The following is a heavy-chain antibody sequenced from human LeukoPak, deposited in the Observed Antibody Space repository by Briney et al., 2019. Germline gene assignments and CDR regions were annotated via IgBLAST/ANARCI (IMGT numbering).Heavy chain of an antibody. J-gene: IGHJ6*03. CDR2: IIPIFGTA. D-gene: IGHD2-15*01. Sequence: SVKVSCKASGGTFSSYAISWVRQAPGQGLEWMGGIIPIFGTANYAQKFQGRVTITADKSTSTAYMELSSLRSEDTAVYYCARGYCSGGTCYSNMDVWGKGTTVTVSS. CDR1: GGTFSSYA. CDR3: ARGYCSGGTCYSNMDV. V-gene: IGHV1-69*06.